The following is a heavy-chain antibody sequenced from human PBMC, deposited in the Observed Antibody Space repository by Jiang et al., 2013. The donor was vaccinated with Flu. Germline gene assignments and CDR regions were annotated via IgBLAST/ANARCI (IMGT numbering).Heavy chain of an antibody. CDR2: INHSGST. Sequence: GLVKPSETLSLTCAVYGGSFSGYYWSWIRQPPGKGLEWIGEINHSGSTNYNPSLKSRVTISVDTSKNQFSLKLSSVTAADTAVYYCARGPLAGDSWFDPWGQGTLVTVSS. CDR1: GGSFSGYY. D-gene: IGHD3-16*01. J-gene: IGHJ5*02. CDR3: ARGPLAGDSWFDP. V-gene: IGHV4-34*01.